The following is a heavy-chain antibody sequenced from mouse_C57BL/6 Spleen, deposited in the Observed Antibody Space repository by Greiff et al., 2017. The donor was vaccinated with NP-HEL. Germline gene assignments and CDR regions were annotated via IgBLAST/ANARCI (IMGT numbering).Heavy chain of an antibody. CDR1: GYTFTSYW. D-gene: IGHD1-1*01. V-gene: IGHV1-53*01. CDR2: IKPSNGGT. CDR3: ARDLLRSRGTLFAY. Sequence: VQLQQPGTELVKPGASVKLSCKASGYTFTSYWMHWVKQRPGQGLEWIGNIKPSNGGTNYNEKVKSKATLTVDKSSSTAYMQLSSLTSEASAVYYCARDLLRSRGTLFAYWGQGTLVTVSA. J-gene: IGHJ3*01.